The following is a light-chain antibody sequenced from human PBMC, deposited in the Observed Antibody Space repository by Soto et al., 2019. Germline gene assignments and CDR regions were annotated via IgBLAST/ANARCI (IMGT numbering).Light chain of an antibody. CDR3: QKYNSAPRT. J-gene: IGKJ1*01. CDR2: AAS. Sequence: DIQMTQSPSSLSASVGDRVTITCRARPGISNYLAWYKQKPGKVPKLLIYAASTLESGVPSRFSGSGSGTDFTLTISSLQPEDVATDYCQKYNSAPRTFGQGTKVEIK. V-gene: IGKV1-27*01. CDR1: PGISNY.